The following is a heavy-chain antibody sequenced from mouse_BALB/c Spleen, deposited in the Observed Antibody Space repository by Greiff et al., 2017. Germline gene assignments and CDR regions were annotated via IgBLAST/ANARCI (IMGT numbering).Heavy chain of an antibody. J-gene: IGHJ3*01. D-gene: IGHD2-1*01. CDR3: TLYGNSTWFAY. Sequence: EVQLVESGGGLVQPGGSLKLSCVASGFTFSNYWMNWVRQSPEKGLEWVAEISLKSNNYATHYAESVKGRFTISRDDSTSSVYLQMNNVKAEDTGSYYYTLYGNSTWFAYWGQGTLVTVSA. CDR1: GFTFSNYW. CDR2: ISLKSNNYAT. V-gene: IGHV6-6*02.